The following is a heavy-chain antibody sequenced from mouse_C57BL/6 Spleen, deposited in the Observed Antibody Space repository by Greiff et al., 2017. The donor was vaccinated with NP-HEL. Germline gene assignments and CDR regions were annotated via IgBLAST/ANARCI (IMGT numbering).Heavy chain of an antibody. V-gene: IGHV1-64*01. CDR3: ARDDYRFAD. Sequence: VQLQQPGAELVKPGASVKLSCKASGYTFTSYWMHWVKQRPGNGLEWIGMIHPNSGSNNYNEKFKSKVTLSVDKSSSTAYMQISSLTSEDCAVYYCARDDYRFADWGKGTLVTASA. CDR1: GYTFTSYW. CDR2: IHPNSGSN. D-gene: IGHD2-4*01. J-gene: IGHJ3*01.